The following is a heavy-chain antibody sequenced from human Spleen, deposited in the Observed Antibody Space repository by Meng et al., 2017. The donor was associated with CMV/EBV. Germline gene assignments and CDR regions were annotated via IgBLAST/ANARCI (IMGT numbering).Heavy chain of an antibody. CDR3: ARVNIHWNYEDY. CDR1: GFTFSSYE. CDR2: ISSSGSTI. V-gene: IGHV3-48*03. D-gene: IGHD1-7*01. Sequence: GGSLRLSCAASGFTFSSYEMNWVRQAPGKGLEWVSYISSSGSTIYYADSVKGRFTISRDNAKNSLYLKMNSLRAEDTAVYYCARVNIHWNYEDYCGQGALVTVSS. J-gene: IGHJ4*02.